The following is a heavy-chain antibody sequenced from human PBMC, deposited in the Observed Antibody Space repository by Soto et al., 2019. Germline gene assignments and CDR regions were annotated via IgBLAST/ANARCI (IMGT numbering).Heavy chain of an antibody. V-gene: IGHV3-30*18. CDR1: GFTFSSYG. CDR2: ISYDGSNK. Sequence: PGGSLRLSCAASGFTFSSYGMHWVRQAPGKGLEWVAVISYDGSNKYYADSVKGRFTISRDNSKNTQYLQVNSQRAEDTAVVYNAKALKLAQYYYYYGMDVWGHGTTVTVSS. J-gene: IGHJ6*02. D-gene: IGHD3-10*01. CDR3: AKALKLAQYYYYYGMDV.